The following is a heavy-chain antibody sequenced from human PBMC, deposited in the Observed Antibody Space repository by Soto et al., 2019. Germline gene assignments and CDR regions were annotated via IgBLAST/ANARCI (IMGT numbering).Heavy chain of an antibody. J-gene: IGHJ4*02. CDR1: GFSLSTSGVG. CDR2: IYWEDDK. V-gene: IGHV2-5*02. Sequence: QITLKESGPTLVKPTQTLTLTCTFSGFSLSTSGVGVGWIRQPPGKALEWLALIYWEDDKRHSPSLKSRLTITKATSKNLVVHTMTTIDPVDTATYYCAHSRRVSYFDYWCQGTLVTVSS. D-gene: IGHD2-21*01. CDR3: AHSRRVSYFDY.